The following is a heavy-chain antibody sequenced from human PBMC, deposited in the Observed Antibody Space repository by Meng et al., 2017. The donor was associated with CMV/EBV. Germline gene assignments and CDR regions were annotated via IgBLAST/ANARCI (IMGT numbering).Heavy chain of an antibody. V-gene: IGHV1-2*02. CDR3: ARDGSSSATDLIDY. CDR2: INTNSVGT. CDR1: GYTSTGFN. J-gene: IGHJ4*02. Sequence: QLLLSGPELKQPGASDKVSCYASGYTSTGFNMNWVRQGPGQGLAWMGWINTNSVGTNYAQKYKGRVTMTRATSISTAYMELSRLRSDDTAVYYCARDGSSSATDLIDYWGQGTLVTVSS. D-gene: IGHD6-6*01.